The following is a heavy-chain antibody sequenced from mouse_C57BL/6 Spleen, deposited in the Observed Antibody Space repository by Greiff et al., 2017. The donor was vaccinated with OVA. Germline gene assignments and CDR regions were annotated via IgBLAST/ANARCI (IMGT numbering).Heavy chain of an antibody. CDR2: IDPSDSET. CDR3: ARDDYGSSFFAY. D-gene: IGHD1-1*01. J-gene: IGHJ3*01. V-gene: IGHV1-52*01. Sequence: QVQLQQPGAELVRPGSSVKLSCKASGYTFTSYWMHWVKQRPIQGLEWIGNIDPSDSETHYNQKFKDKATLTVDKSSSTAYMQLSSLTSEDSAVYYCARDDYGSSFFAYWGKGTLVTVSA. CDR1: GYTFTSYW.